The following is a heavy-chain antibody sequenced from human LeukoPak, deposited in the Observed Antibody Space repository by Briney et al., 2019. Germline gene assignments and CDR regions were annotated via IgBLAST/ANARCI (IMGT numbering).Heavy chain of an antibody. J-gene: IGHJ6*02. D-gene: IGHD3-10*01. Sequence: SVKVSCKASGGTFSSYAISWVRQAPGQGLEWMGGIIPILGTANYAQKFQGRVTITADESTSTAYMELSSLRSEDTAVYYCAGGRYYGSGRKYYYYGMDVWGQGTTVTVSS. CDR2: IIPILGTA. V-gene: IGHV1-69*13. CDR1: GGTFSSYA. CDR3: AGGRYYGSGRKYYYYGMDV.